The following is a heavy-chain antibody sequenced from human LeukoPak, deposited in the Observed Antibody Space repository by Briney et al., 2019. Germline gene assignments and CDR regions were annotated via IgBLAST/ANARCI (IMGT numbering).Heavy chain of an antibody. CDR2: IYPGDSDT. CDR1: GYRFTTYW. CDR3: ARRGVAYNWFDP. D-gene: IGHD5-12*01. Sequence: GESLQISCKGSGYRFTTYWIAWARQMPGKGLEYMGTIYPGDSDTRYSPSFQGQVTISADKSISTAYLQWSSLKASDTAMYFCARRGVAYNWFDPWGQGTLVTVSS. J-gene: IGHJ5*02. V-gene: IGHV5-51*01.